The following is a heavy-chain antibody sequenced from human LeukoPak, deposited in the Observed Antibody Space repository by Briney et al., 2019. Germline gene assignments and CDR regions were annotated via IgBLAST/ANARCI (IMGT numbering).Heavy chain of an antibody. D-gene: IGHD2-2*01. CDR1: GFTFDDYA. V-gene: IGHV3-9*01. Sequence: GGSLRLSCAASGFTFDDYAMHWVRQAPGKGLEWVSGISWNSGSIGYADSVKGRFTISRDNAKNSLYLQMNSLRAEDTALYYCASFLYCSSTSCLYVDAFDIWGQGTMVTVSS. J-gene: IGHJ3*02. CDR3: ASFLYCSSTSCLYVDAFDI. CDR2: ISWNSGSI.